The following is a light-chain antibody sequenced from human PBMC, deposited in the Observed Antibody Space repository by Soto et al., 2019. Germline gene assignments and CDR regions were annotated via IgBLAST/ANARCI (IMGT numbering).Light chain of an antibody. CDR3: QQYHNLPPT. Sequence: DIPVTQSPSSLSASVGDRVTITCQASQDIYYYLNWYQQKPGRAPKLLIYEATKLGAGVPSRFSGKRSETDFTFTISRLQPEDIATYYCQQYHNLPPTFGPGTEVEI. CDR2: EAT. CDR1: QDIYYY. V-gene: IGKV1-33*01. J-gene: IGKJ3*01.